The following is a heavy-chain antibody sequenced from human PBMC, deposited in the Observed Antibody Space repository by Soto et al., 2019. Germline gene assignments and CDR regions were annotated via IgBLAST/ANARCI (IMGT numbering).Heavy chain of an antibody. J-gene: IGHJ4*02. D-gene: IGHD2-2*01. V-gene: IGHV5-51*01. CDR1: GYSFTSYW. CDR2: IYPGDSDT. CDR3: ARTSYCISTSCYFDY. Sequence: EVQLVQSGAEVKKPGESLKISCKGSGYSFTSYWIGWVRQMPGKGLEWMGIIYPGDSDTRYSPSFQGQITISADKSISTAYLQWSSLKASDTAMYYCARTSYCISTSCYFDYWGQGTLVTVSS.